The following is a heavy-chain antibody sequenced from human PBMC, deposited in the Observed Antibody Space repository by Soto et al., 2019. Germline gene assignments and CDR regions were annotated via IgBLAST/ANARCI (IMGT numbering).Heavy chain of an antibody. J-gene: IGHJ2*01. CDR1: GGLFSTYA. D-gene: IGHD2-2*01. Sequence: QVQLVQSGTEVRKPGSSVKVSCKASGGLFSTYAITWVRQAPGQGLEWVGGIIPLFATTHYAQKFQGRVAITADESTNTAYLELSRLRSEDTAVYYCARAVCATTSCSIPHGYVDLWGRGTLVVVSS. CDR3: ARAVCATTSCSIPHGYVDL. V-gene: IGHV1-69*01. CDR2: IIPLFATT.